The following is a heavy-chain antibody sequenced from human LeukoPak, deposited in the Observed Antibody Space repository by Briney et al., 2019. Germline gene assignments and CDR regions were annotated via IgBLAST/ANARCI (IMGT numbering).Heavy chain of an antibody. V-gene: IGHV3-21*01. CDR3: ARVSHYYDSSGYFHY. CDR2: ISSSGSYI. J-gene: IGHJ4*02. D-gene: IGHD3-22*01. CDR1: GFTFSSYS. Sequence: RGSLRLSCAASGFTFSSYSMNWVRQAPGKGLEWVSSISSSGSYIYYADSVKGRFTISRDNAKNSLYLQMNSLRAEDTAVYYCARVSHYYDSSGYFHYWGQGTLVTVSS.